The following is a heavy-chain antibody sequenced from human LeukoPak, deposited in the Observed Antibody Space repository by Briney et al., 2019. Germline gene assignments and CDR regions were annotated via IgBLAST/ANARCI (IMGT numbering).Heavy chain of an antibody. D-gene: IGHD6-19*01. CDR3: ARGSLAVAGTGVDY. CDR2: ISSSSSFK. J-gene: IGHJ4*02. CDR1: GFTFSSYS. Sequence: PGGSLRLSCAASGFTFSSYSMNWVRQAPGKGLEWVSSISSSSSFKYHADSVQGRFTISRDNAKNSLYLQMNSLRAEDTAVYYCARGSLAVAGTGVDYWGQGTLVTVSS. V-gene: IGHV3-21*01.